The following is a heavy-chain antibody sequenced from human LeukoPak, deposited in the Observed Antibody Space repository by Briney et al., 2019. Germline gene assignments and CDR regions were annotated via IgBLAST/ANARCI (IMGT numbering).Heavy chain of an antibody. CDR1: GFTFSSYA. CDR2: ISGSGGST. D-gene: IGHD6-19*01. Sequence: PGGSLRLSCAASGFTFSSYAMSWVRQAPGKGLEWVSAISGSGGSTYYADSVKGRFTISRDNSKNTLYLQMNSLRAEDTAVYYCAKDSRFHGSGWPFDYWGQGTLVTVSS. CDR3: AKDSRFHGSGWPFDY. V-gene: IGHV3-23*01. J-gene: IGHJ4*02.